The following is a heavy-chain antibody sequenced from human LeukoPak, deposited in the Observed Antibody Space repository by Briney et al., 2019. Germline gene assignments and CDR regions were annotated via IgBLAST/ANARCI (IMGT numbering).Heavy chain of an antibody. CDR3: ARARYYYDSSGLDY. V-gene: IGHV3-30-3*01. CDR2: ISYDGSNK. J-gene: IGHJ4*02. CDR1: GFTFSSYA. Sequence: PGGSLRLSCAASGFTFSSYAMHWVRQAPGKGLEWVAVISYDGSNKYYADSVKGRFTISRDNSKNTLYLQMNSLRAEDTAVYYCARARYYYDSSGLDYWGQGTLVTVSS. D-gene: IGHD3-22*01.